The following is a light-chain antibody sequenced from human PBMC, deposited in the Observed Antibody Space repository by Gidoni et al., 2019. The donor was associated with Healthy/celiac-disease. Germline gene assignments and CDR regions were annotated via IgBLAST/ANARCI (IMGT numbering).Light chain of an antibody. Sequence: QSVLTQPPSVSGAPRPRVTISCTGSSSNIGAGYDVHWYQQLPGTAPKLLIYGNSNRPSGVPDRFSGSKSGTSASLASTGLQAEDEADYYCQAYDSSLSGVVFGGGTKLTVL. CDR3: QAYDSSLSGVV. CDR1: SSNIGAGYD. V-gene: IGLV1-40*01. J-gene: IGLJ2*01. CDR2: GNS.